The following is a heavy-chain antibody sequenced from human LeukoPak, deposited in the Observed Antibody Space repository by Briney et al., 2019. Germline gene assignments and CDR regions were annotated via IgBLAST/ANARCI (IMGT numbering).Heavy chain of an antibody. J-gene: IGHJ3*01. CDR3: VGRGSSSGTFDV. CDR1: GGLMANINFY. Sequence: PSETLSLTCTVSGGLMANINFYWTWIRQPAGERLEWIGRIYTSGGTTYNPSLKSRVTMSVDRSNSQFSLNLNSVTAADTGVYYCVGRGSSSGTFDVWGPGAIVVVSS. D-gene: IGHD6-13*01. CDR2: IYTSGGT. V-gene: IGHV4-4*07.